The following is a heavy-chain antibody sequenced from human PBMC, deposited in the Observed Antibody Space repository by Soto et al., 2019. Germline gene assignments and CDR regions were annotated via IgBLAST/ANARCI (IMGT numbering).Heavy chain of an antibody. D-gene: IGHD3-10*01. CDR3: ARSILIRGVITPRPNYFDY. Sequence: QVQLQESGPGLVKPSQTLSLTCTVSGGSISSGDYYWSWIRQPPGKGLEWIGYIYYSGSTYYNPSLKSRVTISVDTSKNQFSLKLSSVTAADTAVYYCARSILIRGVITPRPNYFDYWGQGTLVTVSS. CDR2: IYYSGST. CDR1: GGSISSGDYY. J-gene: IGHJ4*02. V-gene: IGHV4-30-4*01.